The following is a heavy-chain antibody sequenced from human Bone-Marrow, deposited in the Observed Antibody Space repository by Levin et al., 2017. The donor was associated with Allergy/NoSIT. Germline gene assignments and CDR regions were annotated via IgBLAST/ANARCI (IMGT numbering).Heavy chain of an antibody. Sequence: PSETLSLTCDLYGASFSGPYWSWVRQSPGQGREWIGEIDHSGDTNYTPSFRSRVTISVDTFKNQSSLQLTSATAADTAMFYCARGQLRGSGGWIEGFKFDYWGQGIPVTVSS. CDR2: IDHSGDT. CDR3: ARGQLRGSGGWIEGFKFDY. V-gene: IGHV4-34*01. CDR1: GASFSGPY. J-gene: IGHJ4*02. D-gene: IGHD6-19*01.